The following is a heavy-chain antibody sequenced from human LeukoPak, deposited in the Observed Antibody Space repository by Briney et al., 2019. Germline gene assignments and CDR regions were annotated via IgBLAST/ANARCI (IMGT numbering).Heavy chain of an antibody. CDR1: GFTFSSYA. V-gene: IGHV4-34*01. D-gene: IGHD3-22*01. CDR3: ARGATYYYDSSGYYYATYYFDY. J-gene: IGHJ4*02. Sequence: GSPRLSCAASGFTFSSYAMHWVRQPPGKGLEWIGEINHSGSTNYNPSLKSRVTISVDTSKNQFSLKLSSVTAADTAVYYCARGATYYYDSSGYYYATYYFDYWGQGTLVTVSS. CDR2: INHSGST.